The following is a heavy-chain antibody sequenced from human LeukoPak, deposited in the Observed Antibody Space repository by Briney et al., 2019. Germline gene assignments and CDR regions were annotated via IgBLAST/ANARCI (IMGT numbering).Heavy chain of an antibody. Sequence: ASVKVSCKASGYTFTSYYMHWVRQAPGQGLEWMGIINPSGGSTSYAQKFQGRVTITRDTSTSTVYMELSSLRSEDTAVYYCARGCSSTSCYLPSWFDPWGQGTLVTVSS. CDR1: GYTFTSYY. CDR3: ARGCSSTSCYLPSWFDP. V-gene: IGHV1-46*01. J-gene: IGHJ5*02. D-gene: IGHD2-2*01. CDR2: INPSGGST.